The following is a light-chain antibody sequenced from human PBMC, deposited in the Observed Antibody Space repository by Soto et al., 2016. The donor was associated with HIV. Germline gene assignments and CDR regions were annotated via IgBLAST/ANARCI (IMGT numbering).Light chain of an antibody. J-gene: IGKJ4*01. V-gene: IGKV1-39*01. CDR2: AAF. CDR3: QQSSTIPLT. CDR1: QSISSY. Sequence: DIQMTQSPSSLSASVGDRVTISCRASQSISSYLNWYQQKPGKAPKLLIYAAFSLQSGVPSRFSGSGSGTDFTLTINSLQPEDFATYYCQQSSTIPLTFGGGTQGGDQT.